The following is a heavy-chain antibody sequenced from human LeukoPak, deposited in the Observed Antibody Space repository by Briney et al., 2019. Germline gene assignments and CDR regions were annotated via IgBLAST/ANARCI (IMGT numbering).Heavy chain of an antibody. Sequence: GGSLRLSCAASGFTFSSYGMHWVRQAPGKGLEWVAVISYDGSNKYYADSVKGRFTISRDNSKNTLYLQMNSLRSEDTAVYYCARGTGELPNYYYYYMDVWGKGTTVTVSS. CDR3: ARGTGELPNYYYYYMDV. J-gene: IGHJ6*03. V-gene: IGHV3-30*03. CDR1: GFTFSSYG. D-gene: IGHD1-26*01. CDR2: ISYDGSNK.